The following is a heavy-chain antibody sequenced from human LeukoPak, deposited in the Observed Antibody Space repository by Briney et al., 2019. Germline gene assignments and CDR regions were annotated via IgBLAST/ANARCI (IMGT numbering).Heavy chain of an antibody. Sequence: ASVKVSCKASGYTFTSYGISWVRQAPGQGLEWMGWISAYNGNTNYAQKLQGRVTMTTDTSTSTAYMELRSLRSDDTAVYYCARTLLGGATTTGWFDPWGQGTPVTVSS. CDR1: GYTFTSYG. J-gene: IGHJ5*02. CDR2: ISAYNGNT. CDR3: ARTLLGGATTTGWFDP. D-gene: IGHD1-26*01. V-gene: IGHV1-18*01.